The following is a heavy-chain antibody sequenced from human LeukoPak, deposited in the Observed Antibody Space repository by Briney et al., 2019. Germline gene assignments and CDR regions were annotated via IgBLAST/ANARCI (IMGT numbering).Heavy chain of an antibody. CDR1: GGSISSGGYY. Sequence: PSQTLSLTCTVSGGSISSGGYYWSWIRQPPGKGLEWIGYIYHSGSTYYNPSLKSRVTISVDRSKNQFSLKLSSVTAADTAVYYCARGPPPQLELRGGFDPWGQGTLVTVSS. V-gene: IGHV4-30-2*01. CDR2: IYHSGST. J-gene: IGHJ5*02. CDR3: ARGPPPQLELRGGFDP. D-gene: IGHD1-7*01.